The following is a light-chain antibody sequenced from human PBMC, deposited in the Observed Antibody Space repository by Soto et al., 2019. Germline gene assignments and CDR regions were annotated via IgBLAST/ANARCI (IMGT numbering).Light chain of an antibody. V-gene: IGKV3-20*01. CDR1: QSVSSSY. CDR2: GAS. Sequence: EIVLTQSPGTLSLSPGERATLSCRASQSVSSSYLAWYQQKPGQAPRLLIYGASSRATGIPDRFSGSGSGTDFTLTISRLEPEEFAVYFCQQYGSSPPITFGLWTRLEIK. J-gene: IGKJ5*01. CDR3: QQYGSSPPIT.